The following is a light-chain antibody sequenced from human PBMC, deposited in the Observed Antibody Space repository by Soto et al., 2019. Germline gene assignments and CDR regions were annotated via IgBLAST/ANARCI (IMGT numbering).Light chain of an antibody. CDR2: DTF. V-gene: IGKV3-20*01. CDR3: QQYSGPPYT. J-gene: IGKJ2*01. Sequence: EIVLTQSPGTLSLSPGERATLSCRASQSVSTSYLGWFQQRPGQAPRLLIYDTFNRATGIPDRFSGSGSGTDFTLTISRLEPEDFAVYYCQQYSGPPYTLGPGTKLEIK. CDR1: QSVSTSY.